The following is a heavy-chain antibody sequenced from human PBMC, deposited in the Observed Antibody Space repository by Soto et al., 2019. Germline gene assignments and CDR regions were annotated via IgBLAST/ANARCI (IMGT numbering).Heavy chain of an antibody. D-gene: IGHD3-9*01. CDR3: ARVGYDILTGYGQRYYYYYYYYMDV. CDR1: GGSISSYY. V-gene: IGHV4-59*01. Sequence: SETLSLTCTVSGGSISSYYWSWIRQPPGKGLEWIGYIYYSGSTNYNPSLKSRVTISVDTSKNQFSLKLSSVTAADTAVYYCARVGYDILTGYGQRYYYYYYYYMDVWGKGTTVTVSS. J-gene: IGHJ6*03. CDR2: IYYSGST.